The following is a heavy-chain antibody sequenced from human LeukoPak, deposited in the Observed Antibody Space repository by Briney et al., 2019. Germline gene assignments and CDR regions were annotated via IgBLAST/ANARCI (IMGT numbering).Heavy chain of an antibody. Sequence: GASANVSCKASGGTFSSYAISWVRQAPGQGLEWMGGIIPIFGTANYAQKFQGRVTITTDESTSTAYMELSSLRSEDTAVYYCASGKPTIFGVASPYYFDYWGQGTLVTVSS. CDR3: ASGKPTIFGVASPYYFDY. D-gene: IGHD3-3*01. CDR2: IIPIFGTA. J-gene: IGHJ4*02. V-gene: IGHV1-69*05. CDR1: GGTFSSYA.